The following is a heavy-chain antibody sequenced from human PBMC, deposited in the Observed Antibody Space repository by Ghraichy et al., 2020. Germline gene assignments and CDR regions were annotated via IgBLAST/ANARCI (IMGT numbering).Heavy chain of an antibody. D-gene: IGHD7-27*01. V-gene: IGHV4-30-4*01. Sequence: SQTLSLTCAVSGGSISSGHYYWSWIRQPPGKGLEWIGYIYYTGSTYYNPSLKSRVTMSVDTSKNQFSLKLNSVTAADTAVYYCARGGLGTLYHFDYWGQGSLVTVSS. CDR1: GGSISSGHYY. J-gene: IGHJ4*02. CDR3: ARGGLGTLYHFDY. CDR2: IYYTGST.